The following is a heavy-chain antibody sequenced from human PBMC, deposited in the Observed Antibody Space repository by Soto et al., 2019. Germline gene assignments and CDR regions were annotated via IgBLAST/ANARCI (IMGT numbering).Heavy chain of an antibody. CDR1: GYSFTSYW. CDR3: ATTATTVTSIDY. D-gene: IGHD4-4*01. V-gene: IGHV5-10-1*01. CDR2: IDPSDSYT. J-gene: IGHJ4*02. Sequence: PGESLKISCKGSGYSFTSYWISWVRQMPGKGLEWMGRIDPSDSYTNYSPSFQGHVTISADKSISTAYLQWSSLKASDTAMYYCATTATTVTSIDYWGQGTQVTVSS.